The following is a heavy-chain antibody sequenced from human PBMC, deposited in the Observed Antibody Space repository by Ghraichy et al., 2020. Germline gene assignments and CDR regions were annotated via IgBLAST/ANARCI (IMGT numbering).Heavy chain of an antibody. Sequence: ASVKVSCKASGYTFTGYYMHWVRQAPGQGLEWMGWINPNSGGTNYAQKFQGRVTMTRDTSISTAYMELSRLRSDDTAVYYCARTQGLPRGYSQGAFDIWGQGTMVTVSS. CDR3: ARTQGLPRGYSQGAFDI. J-gene: IGHJ3*02. CDR2: INPNSGGT. D-gene: IGHD5-18*01. V-gene: IGHV1-2*02. CDR1: GYTFTGYY.